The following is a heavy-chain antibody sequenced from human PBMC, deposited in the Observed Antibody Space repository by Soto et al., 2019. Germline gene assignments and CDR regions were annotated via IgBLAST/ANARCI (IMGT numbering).Heavy chain of an antibody. D-gene: IGHD6-6*01. Sequence: QVQLVESGGGVVQPGRSPRLSCAASGFTFSNYAMHWVRQAPGKGLEWVAVISYDGSNKYYADSVKGRFTISRDNSKNTLYLQMNSRRAEDTAVYYCARDPTPAEYSSSSLFGRLDQWGQGTLVTVSS. CDR3: ARDPTPAEYSSSSLFGRLDQ. CDR1: GFTFSNYA. J-gene: IGHJ4*02. CDR2: ISYDGSNK. V-gene: IGHV3-30-3*01.